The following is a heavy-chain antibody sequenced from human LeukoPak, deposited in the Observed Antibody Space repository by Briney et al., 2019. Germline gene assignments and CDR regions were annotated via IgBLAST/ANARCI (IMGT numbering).Heavy chain of an antibody. D-gene: IGHD4/OR15-4a*01. CDR3: ARAVSGCVDY. CDR1: GGSISSSSYY. Sequence: PSETLSLTCTVSGGSISSSSYYWGWIRQPPGKGLEWIGSIYYSGSTYYNPSLKSRVTISVDTSKNQFSLKLSSVTAADTAVYYCARAVSGCVDYWGQGTLVTVSS. V-gene: IGHV4-39*07. J-gene: IGHJ4*02. CDR2: IYYSGST.